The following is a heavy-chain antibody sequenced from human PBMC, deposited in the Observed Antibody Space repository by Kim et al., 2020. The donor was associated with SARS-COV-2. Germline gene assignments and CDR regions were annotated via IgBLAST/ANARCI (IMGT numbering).Heavy chain of an antibody. CDR3: ARGGPIAAAGGSAFDI. Sequence: SLKSRVTISVDTSKNQFSLKLSSVTAADTAVYYCARGGPIAAAGGSAFDIWGQGTMVTVSS. V-gene: IGHV4-34*13. D-gene: IGHD6-13*01. J-gene: IGHJ3*02.